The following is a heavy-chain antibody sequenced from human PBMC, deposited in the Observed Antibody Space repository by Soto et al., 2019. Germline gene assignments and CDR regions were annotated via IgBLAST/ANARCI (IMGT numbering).Heavy chain of an antibody. J-gene: IGHJ4*02. CDR3: AKDLSFSSIWSRGDY. V-gene: IGHV1-46*01. CDR2: INPYGGAA. Sequence: ASVKVSCKASGYTFTSTWMHWVRQAPGQGLEWMGIINPYGGAATYAEKFQGRFTISRDNSKNTLYLQLNSLRAEDTAIYYCAKDLSFSSIWSRGDYWGQGTLVTVSS. D-gene: IGHD6-13*01. CDR1: GYTFTSTW.